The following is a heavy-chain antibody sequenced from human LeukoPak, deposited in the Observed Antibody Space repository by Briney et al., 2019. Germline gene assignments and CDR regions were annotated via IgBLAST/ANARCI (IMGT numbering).Heavy chain of an antibody. Sequence: ASVKVSCKISGYTNPNYGVTWVRQAPGQGLEWMGWINIYNGNTQYAPRFQGRVTLTRDTSTTTVYMDLRSLTSDDTAVYYCASPAKGAFFYYYMDVWGKGTSVIVSS. D-gene: IGHD3-3*01. CDR3: ASPAKGAFFYYYMDV. V-gene: IGHV1-18*01. CDR2: INIYNGNT. CDR1: GYTNPNYG. J-gene: IGHJ6*03.